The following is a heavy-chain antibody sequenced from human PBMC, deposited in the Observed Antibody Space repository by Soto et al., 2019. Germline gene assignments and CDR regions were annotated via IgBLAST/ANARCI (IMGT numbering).Heavy chain of an antibody. Sequence: EVQLAVSGGGLVPPGGSLRLSCAASAFSFSDHYVDWVRQAPGKGLEWVGRSRSKSNNYTALYAASAKGRFTISRDDSKSSLSLQMNSLRTEDTAVYSCGVSSGRPYHYAMDVWAQGTTVIVSS. CDR3: GVSSGRPYHYAMDV. CDR2: SRSKSNNYTA. V-gene: IGHV3-72*01. D-gene: IGHD6-25*01. CDR1: AFSFSDHY. J-gene: IGHJ6*02.